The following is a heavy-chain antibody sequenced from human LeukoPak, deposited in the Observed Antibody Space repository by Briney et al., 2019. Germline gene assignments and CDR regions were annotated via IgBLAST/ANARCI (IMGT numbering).Heavy chain of an antibody. J-gene: IGHJ4*02. CDR3: ARDRSSGWDDY. CDR1: GFTFSSYA. CDR2: ISFDGSNK. V-gene: IGHV3-30-3*01. D-gene: IGHD6-19*01. Sequence: GGSLRLSCAASGFTFSSYAIHWVCQAPGKGLEWLALISFDGSNKYYADSVKGRFTISRDNSKNTLYLQMNSLRAEDTAVYYCARDRSSGWDDYWGQGTLVTVSS.